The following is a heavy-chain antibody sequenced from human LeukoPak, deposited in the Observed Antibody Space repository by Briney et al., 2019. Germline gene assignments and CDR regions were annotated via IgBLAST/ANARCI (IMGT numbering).Heavy chain of an antibody. CDR3: ARDRRGGSGSFDY. Sequence: EASETPSLTCTVSGYSISSGYYWGWIRQPPGKGLEWIGSIYHSGSTYYNPSLKSRVTISVDTSKNQFSLKLSSVTAADTAVYYCARDRRGGSGSFDYWGQGTLVTVSS. V-gene: IGHV4-38-2*02. J-gene: IGHJ4*02. D-gene: IGHD3-10*01. CDR1: GYSISSGYY. CDR2: IYHSGST.